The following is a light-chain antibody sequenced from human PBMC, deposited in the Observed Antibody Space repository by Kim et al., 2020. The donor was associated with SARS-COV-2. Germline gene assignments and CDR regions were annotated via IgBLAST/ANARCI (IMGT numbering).Light chain of an antibody. Sequence: ASVGDPVTITCRASRDINSFLAWFQQKPGKAPKSLIYGAASLQSGVPSKFSGSGSGTDFTLTISSLQPEDFAIYYCQQYNTYPITFGQGTRLEIK. J-gene: IGKJ5*01. CDR2: GAA. V-gene: IGKV1-16*02. CDR1: RDINSF. CDR3: QQYNTYPIT.